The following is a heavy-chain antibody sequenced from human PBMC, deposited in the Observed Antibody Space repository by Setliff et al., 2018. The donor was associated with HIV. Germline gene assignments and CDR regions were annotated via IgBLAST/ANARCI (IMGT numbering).Heavy chain of an antibody. V-gene: IGHV3-48*03. CDR2: ISSSGSTI. CDR1: GFTFSSYE. CDR3: ARVAPGYSYGYFDY. J-gene: IGHJ4*02. Sequence: PGESLKISCAASGFTFSSYEMNWVRQAPGKGLEWVSYISSSGSTIYYADSVKGRFTISRDNAKNSLYLQMNSLRAEDTAVYYCARVAPGYSYGYFDYWGQGTLVTVSS. D-gene: IGHD5-18*01.